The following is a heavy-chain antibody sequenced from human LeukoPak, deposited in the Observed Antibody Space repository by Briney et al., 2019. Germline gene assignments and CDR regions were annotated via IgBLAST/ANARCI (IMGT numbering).Heavy chain of an antibody. V-gene: IGHV4-39*01. CDR2: IYYSGTT. CDR3: ARLSSSAYYASDY. J-gene: IGHJ4*02. Sequence: SETLSLTCNVSGGTISSSSYYWGWIRPPPGKGLEWIGSIYYSGTTYYNPSLESRLTISVDTSNNQFSLNLKSMTATDTAVYYCARLSSSAYYASDYWGQGTLVTVSS. CDR1: GGTISSSSYY. D-gene: IGHD3-22*01.